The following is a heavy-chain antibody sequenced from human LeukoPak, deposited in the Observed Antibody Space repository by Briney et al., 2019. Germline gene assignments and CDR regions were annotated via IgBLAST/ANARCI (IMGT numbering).Heavy chain of an antibody. CDR3: ARAGYDSSGYRPYFQH. V-gene: IGHV4-59*12. CDR1: GGSISSYY. D-gene: IGHD3-22*01. Sequence: SETLSLTCTVSGGSISSYYWNWIRQPPGKGLEWIGYIYHSGSTYYNPSLKSRVTISVDRSKNQFSLKLSSVTAADTAVYYCARAGYDSSGYRPYFQHWGQGTLVTVSS. J-gene: IGHJ1*01. CDR2: IYHSGST.